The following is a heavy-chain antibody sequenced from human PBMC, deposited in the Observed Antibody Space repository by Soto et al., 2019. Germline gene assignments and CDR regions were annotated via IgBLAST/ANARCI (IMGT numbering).Heavy chain of an antibody. D-gene: IGHD6-13*01. J-gene: IGHJ6*02. Sequence: PSETLSLTCTVSGGSISSYYWIWIRQPPGKGLEWIGYIYYSGSTNYNPSLKSRVTISVDTSKNQFSLKLSSVTAADTAVYYCARDSEVVAAAGYYYYGMDVWGQGTTVTVSS. CDR2: IYYSGST. CDR1: GGSISSYY. CDR3: ARDSEVVAAAGYYYYGMDV. V-gene: IGHV4-59*01.